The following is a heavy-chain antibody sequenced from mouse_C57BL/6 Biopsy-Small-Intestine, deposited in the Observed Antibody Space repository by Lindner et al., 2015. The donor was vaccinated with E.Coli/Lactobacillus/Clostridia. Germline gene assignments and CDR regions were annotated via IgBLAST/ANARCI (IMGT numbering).Heavy chain of an antibody. D-gene: IGHD1-1*01. J-gene: IGHJ3*01. V-gene: IGHV1-85*01. CDR3: ANLLLSLGFAY. CDR2: IYPRDGST. Sequence: VQLQESGPELVKPGASVKLSCKASGYTSTSYDINWVKQRPGQGLEWIGWIYPRDGSTKNNEKFKGKATLTVDTSSSTAYMELHSLTSEDSAVYFCANLLLSLGFAYWGQGTLVTVSA. CDR1: GYTSTSYD.